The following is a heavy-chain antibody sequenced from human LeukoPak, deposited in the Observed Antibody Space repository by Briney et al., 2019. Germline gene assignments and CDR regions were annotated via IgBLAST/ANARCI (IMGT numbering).Heavy chain of an antibody. V-gene: IGHV3-30*18. CDR1: AFAFCGDG. Sequence: GGSLRLSCAASAFAFCGDGMHWGRQAPGKGLGGVARISYDGSDKDYAKSVKGRFTISRDNSKTTLYPQINSLRAEDTPVYYCAKDLSGGDCPDYWGHGALVTASS. D-gene: IGHD2-21*02. CDR2: ISYDGSDK. CDR3: AKDLSGGDCPDY. J-gene: IGHJ4*01.